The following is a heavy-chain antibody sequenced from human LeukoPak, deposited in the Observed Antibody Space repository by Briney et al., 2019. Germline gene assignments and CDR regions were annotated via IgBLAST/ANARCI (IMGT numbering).Heavy chain of an antibody. V-gene: IGHV4-34*01. J-gene: IGHJ4*02. Sequence: SETLSLTCAVYGGSFSGYYWSWIRQPPGKGLEGIGEINHSGITNYNPSLKSRFTISVETSQNHFSLKLSSVTAADTAFFFRETDAYDILTGYSLDYWGQGTLVTVSS. CDR3: ETDAYDILTGYSLDY. CDR2: INHSGIT. CDR1: GGSFSGYY. D-gene: IGHD3-9*01.